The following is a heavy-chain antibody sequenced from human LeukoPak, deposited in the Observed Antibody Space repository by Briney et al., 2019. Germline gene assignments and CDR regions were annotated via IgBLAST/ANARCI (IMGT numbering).Heavy chain of an antibody. Sequence: GGSLRLSCAASGFTFSSYGMHWVRQAPGKGLEWVAVISYDGSNKYYADSVKGRLTISRDNSKNTLYLQMNSLRAEDTAVYYCAKPSVDMGNWFDPWGQGTLVTVSS. CDR2: ISYDGSNK. V-gene: IGHV3-30*18. J-gene: IGHJ5*02. D-gene: IGHD5-12*01. CDR1: GFTFSSYG. CDR3: AKPSVDMGNWFDP.